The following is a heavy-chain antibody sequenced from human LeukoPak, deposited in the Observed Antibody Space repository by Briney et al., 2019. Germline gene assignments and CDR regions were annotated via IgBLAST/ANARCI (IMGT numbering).Heavy chain of an antibody. D-gene: IGHD6-13*01. V-gene: IGHV3-15*01. Sequence: GGSMRLSCAVSGISLRDAWSSWVRQAPGKEMEWVGRIKSESDAGTTDYAAPVKARFIISRDDTINTLYLQMRSLRTEDSATYYCARGNGHAYTSSGCGDYFYYMDVWGRGTTVTVSS. CDR1: GISLRDAW. CDR2: IKSESDAGTT. J-gene: IGHJ6*03. CDR3: ARGNGHAYTSSGCGDYFYYMDV.